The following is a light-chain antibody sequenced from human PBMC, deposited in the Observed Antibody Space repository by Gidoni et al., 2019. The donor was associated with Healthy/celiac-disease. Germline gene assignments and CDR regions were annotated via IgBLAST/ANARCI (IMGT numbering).Light chain of an antibody. Sequence: DIVLTQSQDALAVSLGERATINCKSRQSVLYSSHNKDYVACYQQNPGPPPPLLIDWASIRESGLPHLFSGSGSGTDLPLTISSLQAEDVVVYSYQQYYSTPPTFGGGTKVEIK. CDR3: QQYYSTPPT. CDR2: WAS. V-gene: IGKV4-1*01. CDR1: QSVLYSSHNKDY. J-gene: IGKJ4*01.